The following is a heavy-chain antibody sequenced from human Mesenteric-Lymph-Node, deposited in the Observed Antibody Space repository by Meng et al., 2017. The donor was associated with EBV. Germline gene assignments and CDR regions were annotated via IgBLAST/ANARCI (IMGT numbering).Heavy chain of an antibody. CDR2: LDPNNGDT. CDR1: GYTFSGFY. V-gene: IGHV1-2*06. CDR3: AILHTGKNTFDI. D-gene: IGHD1-26*01. J-gene: IGHJ3*02. Sequence: HLVQSGADVKKPGASLKGSCKASGYTFSGFYMNWVRHAPGQGLEWMGRLDPNNGDTNYAQKFQGRVTMTADTSITTAYIEMSGLRSDDTAVYYCAILHTGKNTFDIWGQGTMVTV.